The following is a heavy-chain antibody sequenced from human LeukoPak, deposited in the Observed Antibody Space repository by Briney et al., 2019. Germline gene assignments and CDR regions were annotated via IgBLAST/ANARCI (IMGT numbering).Heavy chain of an antibody. D-gene: IGHD2-2*02. Sequence: GASVKVSCKASGYTFTNHGISWVRQAPGQGLEWMGWISAHNGNTKYAQNLQGRVTMTTDTSTSTAYMELRSLRSDDTAVYYCARDCSSTSCYRDAFDIWGQGTMVTVSS. CDR1: GYTFTNHG. V-gene: IGHV1-18*01. CDR3: ARDCSSTSCYRDAFDI. CDR2: ISAHNGNT. J-gene: IGHJ3*02.